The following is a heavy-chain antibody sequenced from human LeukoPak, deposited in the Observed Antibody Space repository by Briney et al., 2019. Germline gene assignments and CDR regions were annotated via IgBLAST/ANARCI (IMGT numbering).Heavy chain of an antibody. CDR1: GDSISTLY. CDR3: ARDTSPGITGTY. J-gene: IGHJ4*02. D-gene: IGHD1-20*01. V-gene: IGHV4-59*01. Sequence: PSETLSLTCTVSGDSISTLYWSWIRQPPGKGLEWIGYIYSGGSTDYNSSLKSRLTISVDTSKNQFSLKLRSVTAADTAVYYCARDTSPGITGTYWGQGTLVTVSS. CDR2: IYSGGST.